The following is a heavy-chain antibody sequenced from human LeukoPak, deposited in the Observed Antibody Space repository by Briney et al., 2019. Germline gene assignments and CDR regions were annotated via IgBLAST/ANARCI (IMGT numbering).Heavy chain of an antibody. CDR3: ARVRGSKSSDWAFDY. CDR1: GLTFSSYW. CDR2: IKQDGSEK. V-gene: IGHV3-7*01. J-gene: IGHJ4*02. D-gene: IGHD3/OR15-3a*01. Sequence: PGGSLRLSCVASGLTFSSYWMSWVRQAPGKGLEWVANIKQDGSEKYYVDSVKGRFTISRDNAKNSLYLQMNSLRAEDTAMYYCARVRGSKSSDWAFDYWGQGTLVTVSS.